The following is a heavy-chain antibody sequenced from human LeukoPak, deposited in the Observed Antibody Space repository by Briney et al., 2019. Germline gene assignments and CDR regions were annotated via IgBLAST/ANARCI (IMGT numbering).Heavy chain of an antibody. Sequence: GGSLRLSCAASGFTFSNYAMSWVRQTPGKGLEWVSFVTSSGRRTYYADPVKGRFTISRDNSKNTLYLQMNSLRAEDTAVYYCARRAGAYSHPYDYWGQGTLATVSS. J-gene: IGHJ4*02. CDR3: ARRAGAYSHPYDY. V-gene: IGHV3-23*01. D-gene: IGHD4/OR15-4a*01. CDR2: VTSSGRRT. CDR1: GFTFSNYA.